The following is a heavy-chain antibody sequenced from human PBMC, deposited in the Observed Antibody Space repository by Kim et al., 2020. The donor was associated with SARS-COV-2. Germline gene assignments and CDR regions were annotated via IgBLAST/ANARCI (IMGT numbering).Heavy chain of an antibody. V-gene: IGHV4-39*01. CDR1: GGSISSSSYY. CDR2: IYYSGST. J-gene: IGHJ4*02. CDR3: ARHLGGNSQIIDY. D-gene: IGHD2-21*02. Sequence: SETLSLTCTVSGGSISSSSYYWGWIRQPPGKGLEWIGSIYYSGSTYYNPSLKSRVTISVDTSKNQFSLKLSSVTAADTAVYYCARHLGGNSQIIDYWGQGTLVTVSS.